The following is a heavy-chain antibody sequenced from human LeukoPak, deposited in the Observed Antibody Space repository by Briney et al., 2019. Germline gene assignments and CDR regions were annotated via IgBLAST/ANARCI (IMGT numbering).Heavy chain of an antibody. D-gene: IGHD6-19*01. J-gene: IGHJ6*02. Sequence: ASVKVSCKAFGYTFTGYYMHWVRQAPGQGLEWMGRINPTSGGTKYPQKFQGRVTMTRDTSISTAYMELIRLRSDDTAIYYCARIAVAGDYYYRMDVWGQGTTVTASS. CDR3: ARIAVAGDYYYRMDV. CDR1: GYTFTGYY. CDR2: INPTSGGT. V-gene: IGHV1-2*02.